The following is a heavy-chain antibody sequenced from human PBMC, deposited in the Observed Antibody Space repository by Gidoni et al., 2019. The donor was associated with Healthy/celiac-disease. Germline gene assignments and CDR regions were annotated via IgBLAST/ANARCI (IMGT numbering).Heavy chain of an antibody. CDR2: FSAYNGNT. D-gene: IGHD2-15*01. Sequence: QVQLVPSGAEVKKPGASVKVSCKASGYTFTSYGISWVRQAPGQGLEWMGWFSAYNGNTNYAQKLQGRVTMTTDTSKSKAYMELRSLRSDDTAVYYCAQVDYYYYGMDVWGQGTTVTVSS. CDR3: AQVDYYYYGMDV. CDR1: GYTFTSYG. V-gene: IGHV1-18*01. J-gene: IGHJ6*02.